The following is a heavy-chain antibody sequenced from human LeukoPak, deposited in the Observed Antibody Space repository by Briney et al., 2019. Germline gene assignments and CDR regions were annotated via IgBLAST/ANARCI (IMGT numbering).Heavy chain of an antibody. V-gene: IGHV5-51*01. J-gene: IGHJ4*02. D-gene: IGHD3-22*01. CDR2: IYPGDSDT. Sequence: GESLKISCKGSGYSFASYWIAWVRQMPGKGLEWMGIIYPGDSDTTYSPSFQGQVTISADTSISTAYLQWSSLKASDTAMYYCARLYYYDSSGYHNGNYWGQGTLVTVSS. CDR1: GYSFASYW. CDR3: ARLYYYDSSGYHNGNY.